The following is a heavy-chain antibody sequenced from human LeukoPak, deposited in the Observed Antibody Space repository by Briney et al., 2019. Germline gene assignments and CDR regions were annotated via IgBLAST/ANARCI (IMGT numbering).Heavy chain of an antibody. D-gene: IGHD4-23*01. CDR3: ARGLSGGNYGNY. CDR2: MNPNSGNT. V-gene: IGHV1-8*01. Sequence: ASVKVSCKASGHTFTSYDINWVRQATGQGLEWMGWMNPNSGNTGYAQKFQGRVTMTRNTSISTAYMELSSLRSEDTAMYYCARGLSGGNYGNYWGQGTLVNVSS. J-gene: IGHJ4*02. CDR1: GHTFTSYD.